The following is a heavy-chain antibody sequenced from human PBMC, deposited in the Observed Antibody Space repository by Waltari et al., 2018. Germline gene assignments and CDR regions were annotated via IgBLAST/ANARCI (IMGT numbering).Heavy chain of an antibody. CDR1: GGSFSGYY. V-gene: IGHV4-34*01. CDR3: ARLHCSGGSCYLDY. J-gene: IGHJ4*02. D-gene: IGHD2-15*01. Sequence: QVQLQQRGAGLLKPSETMSLTCAVYGGSFSGYYWSWIGQPPGKGLEWIGEINHSGSTNYNPSLKSRVTISVDTSKNQFSLKLSSVTAADTAVYYCARLHCSGGSCYLDYWGQGTLVTVSS. CDR2: INHSGST.